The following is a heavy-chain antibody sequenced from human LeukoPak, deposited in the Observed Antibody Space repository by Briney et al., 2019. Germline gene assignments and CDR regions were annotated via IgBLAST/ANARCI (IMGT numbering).Heavy chain of an antibody. CDR1: GFTVSSNY. D-gene: IGHD3-10*01. CDR2: IYSGGST. V-gene: IGHV3-53*05. J-gene: IGHJ3*02. Sequence: GGSLRLSCAASGFTVSSNYMSWVRQAPGKGLEWASVIYSGGSTYYADSVKGRFTISRDNSKNTLYLQMNSLRAEDTAVYYCARDSVRNALDIWGQGTMVTVSS. CDR3: ARDSVRNALDI.